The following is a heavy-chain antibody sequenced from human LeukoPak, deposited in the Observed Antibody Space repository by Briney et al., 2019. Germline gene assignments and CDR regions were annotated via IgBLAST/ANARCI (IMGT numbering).Heavy chain of an antibody. V-gene: IGHV4-31*03. J-gene: IGHJ3*02. CDR1: GGSISSGGYY. D-gene: IGHD2-15*01. CDR3: MGGVVVVAATQGPHDAFDI. CDR2: IYYSGST. Sequence: SETLSLTCTVSGGSISSGGYYWSWIRQHPGKGLEWIGYIYYSGSTYYNPSLKSRVTISVDTSKNQFSLKLSSVTAADTAVYYCMGGVVVVAATQGPHDAFDIWGQGTMVTVSS.